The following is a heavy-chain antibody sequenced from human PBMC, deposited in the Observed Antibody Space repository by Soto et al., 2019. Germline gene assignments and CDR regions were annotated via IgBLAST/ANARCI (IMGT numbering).Heavy chain of an antibody. V-gene: IGHV3-74*01. CDR3: ARGAKGAYYVDV. CDR1: GFTFSDFW. D-gene: IGHD2-21*01. Sequence: EVQLVESGGGLVQPGGSLRLSCAASGFTFSDFWLHWVRQTPGKGLVWVSRIKFDGGSTNYADSVKGRFTISRDNHENTLYLKMDSLRAEDTAVYYSARGAKGAYYVDVWGKGTTVNGSS. CDR2: IKFDGGST. J-gene: IGHJ6*03.